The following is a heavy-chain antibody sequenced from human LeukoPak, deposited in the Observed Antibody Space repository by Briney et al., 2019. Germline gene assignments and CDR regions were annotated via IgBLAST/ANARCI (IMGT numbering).Heavy chain of an antibody. J-gene: IGHJ5*02. V-gene: IGHV4-30-2*01. D-gene: IGHD6-13*01. Sequence: SETLSLTCAVSGGSISSGGYSWSWIRQPPGKGLEWIGYIYYSGRTYYNPSLKSRVSISVDTSKNQFSLKLSSVTAADTAVYYCATMGYYSSRFDPWGQGTLVTVSS. CDR1: GGSISSGGYS. CDR2: IYYSGRT. CDR3: ATMGYYSSRFDP.